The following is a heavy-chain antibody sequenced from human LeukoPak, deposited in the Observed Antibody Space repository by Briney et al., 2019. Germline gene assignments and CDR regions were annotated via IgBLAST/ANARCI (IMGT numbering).Heavy chain of an antibody. J-gene: IGHJ4*02. Sequence: SETLSLTCVVSGDSISSSTWWNWVRQPPGKGLEWIGEMFHSGYTNYNPSLKSRVTISVDKSKNQFSLKLTSMTAADTAVYYCASLGTTVTRVDYWGQGTLVTV. CDR1: GDSISSSTW. V-gene: IGHV4-4*02. D-gene: IGHD4-17*01. CDR2: MFHSGYT. CDR3: ASLGTTVTRVDY.